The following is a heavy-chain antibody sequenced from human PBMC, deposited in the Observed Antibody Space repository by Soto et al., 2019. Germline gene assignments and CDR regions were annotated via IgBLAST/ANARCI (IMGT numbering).Heavy chain of an antibody. CDR3: ARAVDSRSVAGTDY. CDR1: GVTFSSYA. J-gene: IGHJ4*02. Sequence: GASVKVSCKASGVTFSSYAISWVRQAPGQGLEWMGGIIPIFGTANYAQKFQGRVTITADESTSTAYMELSSLRSEDTAVYYCARAVDSRSVAGTDYWGQGTLVTVSS. D-gene: IGHD6-19*01. CDR2: IIPIFGTA. V-gene: IGHV1-69*13.